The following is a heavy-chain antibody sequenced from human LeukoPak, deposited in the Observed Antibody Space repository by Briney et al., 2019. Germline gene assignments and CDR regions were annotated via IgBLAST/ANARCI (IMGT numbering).Heavy chain of an antibody. J-gene: IGHJ5*02. CDR3: ARAANWHDDDWFDP. Sequence: ASVKVSCKASGYTFTSYYINWVRQATGQGPEWMGWMNPNSGNTDYAQRFQGRVTMTRNTSISTAYMELSSLRSEDTAVYYCARAANWHDDDWFDPWGQGTLVTVSS. CDR2: MNPNSGNT. D-gene: IGHD1-1*01. CDR1: GYTFTSYY. V-gene: IGHV1-8*01.